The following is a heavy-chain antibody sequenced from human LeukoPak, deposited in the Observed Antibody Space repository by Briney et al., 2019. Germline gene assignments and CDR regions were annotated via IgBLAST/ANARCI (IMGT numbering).Heavy chain of an antibody. J-gene: IGHJ5*02. CDR2: IIPIFGTA. D-gene: IGHD6-6*01. CDR3: AREGGSSSRHNWFDP. CDR1: GGTFSSYA. V-gene: IGHV1-69*05. Sequence: RASVNVSCKASGGTFSSYAISWVRQAPGQGLEWMGGIIPIFGTANYAQKFQGRVTITTDESTSTAYMELSSLRSEDTAVYYCAREGGSSSRHNWFDPWGQGTLVTVSS.